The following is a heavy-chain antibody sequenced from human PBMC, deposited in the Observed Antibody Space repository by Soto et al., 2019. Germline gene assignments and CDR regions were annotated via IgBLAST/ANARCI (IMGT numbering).Heavy chain of an antibody. Sequence: GGSLRLSCAASGFTVSSNYMSWVRQAPGKGLEWVSVIYSGGSTYYADSVKGRFTISRDNSKNTLYLQMNSLRAEDTAVYYCAIYGSGSYAGYYGMDVWGQGTTVTVSS. CDR3: AIYGSGSYAGYYGMDV. J-gene: IGHJ6*02. CDR2: IYSGGST. CDR1: GFTVSSNY. D-gene: IGHD3-10*01. V-gene: IGHV3-66*01.